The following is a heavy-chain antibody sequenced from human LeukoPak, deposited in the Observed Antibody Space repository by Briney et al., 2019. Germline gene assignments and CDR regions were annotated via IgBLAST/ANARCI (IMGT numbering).Heavy chain of an antibody. Sequence: ASVKVSCKASGYTFTAYYIHWVRQAPGQGLEWLGRINPNTGGTNYAQEFQGRVTMTRDTSISTAYMELSRLRSDDTAVYYCARASQDYYDSSGRGYFQEWGQGTLVTVSS. V-gene: IGHV1-2*06. J-gene: IGHJ1*01. D-gene: IGHD3-22*01. CDR1: GYTFTAYY. CDR3: ARASQDYYDSSGRGYFQE. CDR2: INPNTGGT.